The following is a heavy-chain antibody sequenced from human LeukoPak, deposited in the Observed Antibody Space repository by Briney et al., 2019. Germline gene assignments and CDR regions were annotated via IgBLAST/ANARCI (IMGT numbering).Heavy chain of an antibody. D-gene: IGHD5-18*01. J-gene: IGHJ4*02. CDR2: IYSGGTT. CDR1: GFTVSNNF. CDR3: ARVRVDTALDYFDY. Sequence: PGGSLRLSCAASGFTVSNNFMTWVRQAPGKGLEWVSVIYSGGTTYYTDSVKGRFTISRDISKNTLYLQMNSLRAEDTALYYCARVRVDTALDYFDYWGQGTLVTVSS. V-gene: IGHV3-53*01.